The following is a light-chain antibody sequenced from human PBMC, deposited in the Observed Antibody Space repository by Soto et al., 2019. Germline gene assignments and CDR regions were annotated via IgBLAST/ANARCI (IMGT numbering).Light chain of an antibody. J-gene: IGKJ5*01. CDR3: QQSYSTLIT. CDR2: AAS. CDR1: QSISSY. V-gene: IGKV1-39*01. Sequence: DIQMTQSPSSLSASVGDRVTITCRASQSISSYLNWYQQKPGKAPKLLIYAASSLQSGVPSRFSGSGSGTDFTLTISSLQPEDFAAYDCQQSYSTLITFGQGPRLEIK.